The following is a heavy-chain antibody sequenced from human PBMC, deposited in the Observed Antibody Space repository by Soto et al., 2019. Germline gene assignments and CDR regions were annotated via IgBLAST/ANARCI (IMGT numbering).Heavy chain of an antibody. Sequence: QVQLQESGPGLVKPSQTLSLTCVISGDSVSSNRAAGNWIRLSPSRGLEWMARTYYRSRWYNDYAVSVRSRITVNPDTSTTQFSLQLTSVTPEDTAVYYCAGTTSHHWLYMDVWGKGDTVTVSS. CDR3: AGTTSHHWLYMDV. J-gene: IGHJ6*03. D-gene: IGHD1-7*01. CDR2: TYYRSRWYN. V-gene: IGHV6-1*01. CDR1: GDSVSSNRAA.